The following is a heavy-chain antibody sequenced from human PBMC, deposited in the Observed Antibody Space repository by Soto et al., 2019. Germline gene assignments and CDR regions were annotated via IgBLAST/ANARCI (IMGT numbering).Heavy chain of an antibody. CDR2: IYYSGST. Sequence: QVQLQESGSGLVKPSETLSLTCTVSGGSVSSGSYYWSWIRQPPGKGLEWIGYIYYSGSTNYNPSLKSRVTISVDTSKNQFSLKLSSVTAADTAVYYCASPAPRGAFDIWGQGTMVTVSS. D-gene: IGHD2-2*01. CDR1: GGSVSSGSYY. CDR3: ASPAPRGAFDI. J-gene: IGHJ3*02. V-gene: IGHV4-61*01.